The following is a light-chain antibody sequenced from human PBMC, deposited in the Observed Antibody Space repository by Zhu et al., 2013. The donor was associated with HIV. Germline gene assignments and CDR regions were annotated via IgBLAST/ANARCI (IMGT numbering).Light chain of an antibody. Sequence: DIQMTQSPSALSASIGDTVTITCRASQSINHWLAWYQQKPGKAPKLLIYKASSLESGVPSRFSGSGSGTHFTLTISSLQPEDFATYYCLQEHNFPRTFGQGTKVEIK. CDR3: LQEHNFPRT. CDR2: KAS. J-gene: IGKJ1*01. V-gene: IGKV1-5*03. CDR1: QSINHW.